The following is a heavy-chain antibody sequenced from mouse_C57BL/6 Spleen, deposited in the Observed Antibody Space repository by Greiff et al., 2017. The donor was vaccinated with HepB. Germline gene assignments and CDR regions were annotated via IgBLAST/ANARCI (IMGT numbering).Heavy chain of an antibody. CDR1: GFTFSSYG. CDR3: ARRGERSFDY. CDR2: ISSGGSYT. V-gene: IGHV5-6*02. J-gene: IGHJ2*01. Sequence: EVKVVESGGDLVKPGGSLKLSCAASGFTFSSYGMSWVRQTPDKRLEWVATISSGGSYTYYPDSVKGRFTISRDNAKNTLYLQMSSLKSEDTAMYYCARRGERSFDYWGQGTTLTVSS.